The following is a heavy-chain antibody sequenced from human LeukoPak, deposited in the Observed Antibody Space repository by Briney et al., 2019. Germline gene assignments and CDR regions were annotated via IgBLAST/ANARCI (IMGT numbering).Heavy chain of an antibody. D-gene: IGHD2-15*01. V-gene: IGHV3-13*01. Sequence: GGSLRLSCAASGFTFSNYDFHWVRQAAGKGLEWVSAIGVVGDTYYSGSVKGRFTISRESAKNSLYLQMNSLRDGDTAVYYCAREYCSGGNCAGGFYFDLWGRGTPGTVSS. CDR3: AREYCSGGNCAGGFYFDL. CDR2: IGVVGDT. J-gene: IGHJ2*01. CDR1: GFTFSNYD.